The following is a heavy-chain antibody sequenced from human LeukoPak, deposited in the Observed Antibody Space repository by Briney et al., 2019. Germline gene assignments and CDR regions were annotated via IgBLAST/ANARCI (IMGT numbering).Heavy chain of an antibody. D-gene: IGHD3-22*01. CDR1: GYTFTGYY. V-gene: IGHV1-2*06. CDR3: ARTSGYTFDY. Sequence: ASVKVSCKASGYTFTGYYMHWVRQAPGQGLEWMGRINPNSGGTNYAQKFQGRVTMTRDTSTSTVYMELSSLRSEDTAVYYCARTSGYTFDYWGQGTLVTISS. J-gene: IGHJ4*02. CDR2: INPNSGGT.